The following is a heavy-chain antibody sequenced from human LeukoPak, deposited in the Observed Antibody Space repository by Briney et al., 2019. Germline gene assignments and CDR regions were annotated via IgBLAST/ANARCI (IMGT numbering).Heavy chain of an antibody. V-gene: IGHV3-23*01. Sequence: GGSLRLSCAASGFPFSSYAMSWVRQAPGKWLEWVSTISNSDDSTYYADSVKGRFTISRDNSENTLFLRMNSLRAEDTAVHYCAKATGYLLWGQGTLVIVSS. CDR2: ISNSDDST. J-gene: IGHJ4*02. D-gene: IGHD1-14*01. CDR3: AKATGYLL. CDR1: GFPFSSYA.